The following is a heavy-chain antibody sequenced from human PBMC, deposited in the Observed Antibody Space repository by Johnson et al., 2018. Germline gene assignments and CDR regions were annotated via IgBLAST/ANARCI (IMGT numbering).Heavy chain of an antibody. CDR1: GGSFSGYY. V-gene: IGHV4-34*01. D-gene: IGHD4-17*01. J-gene: IGHJ3*02. CDR2: INHSGST. CDR3: ARGKSHDYGDYREAFDI. Sequence: QVQLQQWGAGLLKPSETLSLTCAVYGGSFSGYYWSWIRQPPGKGLEWIGEINHSGSTNYNPSLKSRVTISVDTSKNQFSLKMSSVTAADTAVYYCARGKSHDYGDYREAFDIWGQGTMVTVSS.